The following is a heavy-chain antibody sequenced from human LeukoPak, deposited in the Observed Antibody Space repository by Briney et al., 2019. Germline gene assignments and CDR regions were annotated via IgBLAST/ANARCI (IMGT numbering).Heavy chain of an antibody. CDR3: AKRHGDYFDY. CDR1: GFPFSSNA. V-gene: IGHV3-23*01. CDR2: ISDSFRIT. J-gene: IGHJ4*02. D-gene: IGHD4-17*01. Sequence: GASLRLSCAASGFPFSSNAMSWVRQPPGKGLECVSTISDSFRITDDADSVKGRFTISRDNSKNTLYLQMNTLRAEDTAVYYCAKRHGDYFDYCGQGTLVTVSS.